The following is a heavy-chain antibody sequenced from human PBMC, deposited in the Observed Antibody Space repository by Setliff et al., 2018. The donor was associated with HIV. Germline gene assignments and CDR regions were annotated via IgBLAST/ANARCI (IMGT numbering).Heavy chain of an antibody. CDR1: NGSISRSSYC. V-gene: IGHV4-39*01. CDR3: ASTDNTGYKIDY. D-gene: IGHD3-10*01. CDR2: IYYSGST. Sequence: SETLSLTCAVSNGSISRSSYCWGWIRQPPGKGPEWVGSIYYSGSTYYSPSLKSRVPISVDTSKRQFFLHLTSVTAADTAVYFCASTDNTGYKIDYWGQGALVTAPQ. J-gene: IGHJ4*01.